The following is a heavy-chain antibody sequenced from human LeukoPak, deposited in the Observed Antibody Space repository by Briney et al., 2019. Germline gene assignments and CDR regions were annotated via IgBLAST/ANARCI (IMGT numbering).Heavy chain of an antibody. J-gene: IGHJ4*02. CDR2: MNPNSGGT. D-gene: IGHD2-15*01. CDR3: ARDRGRIENDY. V-gene: IGHV1-2*02. Sequence: ASVKVSCKASGYTFTSYDINWVRQATGQGLEWMGWMNPNSGGTNYAQKFQGRVTMTRDTSISTAYMELSRLRSDDTAVYYCARDRGRIENDYWGQGTLVTVSS. CDR1: GYTFTSYD.